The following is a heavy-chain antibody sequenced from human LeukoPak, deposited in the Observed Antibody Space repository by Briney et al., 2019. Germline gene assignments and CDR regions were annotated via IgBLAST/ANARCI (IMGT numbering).Heavy chain of an antibody. Sequence: ASVTVSCKASGYTFTSYAMNWVRQAPGQGLEWMGCINTNTGNPTYAQGFTGRLVFSLDTSVSTAYLQISSLKAEDTAVYYCARDRGLYLGVPAPNWFDPWGQGTLVTVSS. J-gene: IGHJ5*02. CDR3: ARDRGLYLGVPAPNWFDP. D-gene: IGHD2-2*01. CDR2: INTNTGNP. CDR1: GYTFTSYA. V-gene: IGHV7-4-1*02.